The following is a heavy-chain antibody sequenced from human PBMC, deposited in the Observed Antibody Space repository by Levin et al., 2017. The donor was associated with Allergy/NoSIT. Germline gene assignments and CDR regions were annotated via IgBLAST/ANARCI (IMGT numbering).Heavy chain of an antibody. Sequence: GGSLRLSCAASGFTFSSYAMHWVRQAPGKGLEYVSAISSNGGSTYYANSVKGRFTISRDNSKNTLYLQMGSLRAEDMAVYYCARDSRGAYYYYYYMDVWGKGTTVTVSS. CDR1: GFTFSSYA. CDR3: ARDSRGAYYYYYYMDV. J-gene: IGHJ6*03. CDR2: ISSNGGST. V-gene: IGHV3-64*01.